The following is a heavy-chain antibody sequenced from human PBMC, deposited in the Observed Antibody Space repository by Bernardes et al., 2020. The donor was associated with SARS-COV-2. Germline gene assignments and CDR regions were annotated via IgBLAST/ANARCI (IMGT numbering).Heavy chain of an antibody. Sequence: SETLSLTCTVSGGSISSSSYYWGWIRQPPGKGLEWIGSIYYSGSTYYNPSLKSRVTISVDTSKNQFSLKLSSVTAADTAVYYCRLSYDTYYDSSPFDYWGQGTLVTVSS. D-gene: IGHD3-22*01. CDR2: IYYSGST. V-gene: IGHV4-39*01. CDR3: RLSYDTYYDSSPFDY. J-gene: IGHJ4*02. CDR1: GGSISSSSYY.